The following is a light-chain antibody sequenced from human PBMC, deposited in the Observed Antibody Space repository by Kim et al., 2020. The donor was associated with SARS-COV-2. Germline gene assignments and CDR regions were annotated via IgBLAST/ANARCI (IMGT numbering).Light chain of an antibody. Sequence: GQSITISCTGTSSDVGGYNYVSWYQQHPGKAPKLMIYDVSNRPSGVSNRFSGSKSGNTASLTISGLQADDEADYYCSSYTSSSSWVFGGGTKLTVL. CDR3: SSYTSSSSWV. CDR1: SSDVGGYNY. V-gene: IGLV2-14*03. CDR2: DVS. J-gene: IGLJ3*02.